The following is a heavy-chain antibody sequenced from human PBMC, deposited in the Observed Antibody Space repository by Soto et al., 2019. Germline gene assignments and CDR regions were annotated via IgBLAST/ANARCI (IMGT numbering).Heavy chain of an antibody. CDR3: AREGPPDIAWFDP. CDR2: SA. J-gene: IGHJ5*02. D-gene: IGHD2-15*01. CDR1: GGTFSIYT. Sequence: QVQLVQSGAEVKKPGSSVKVSCKASGGTFSIYTISWVRQAPGQGLAWMGGSANSAQKFQGRLTVTADESTSTVYLEWSSLTSEDTAVYYCAREGPPDIAWFDPWGQGTLVSVSS. V-gene: IGHV1-69*01.